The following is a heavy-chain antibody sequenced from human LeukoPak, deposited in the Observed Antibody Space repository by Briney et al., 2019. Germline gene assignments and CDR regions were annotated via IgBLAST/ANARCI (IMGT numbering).Heavy chain of an antibody. V-gene: IGHV4-4*02. D-gene: IGHD2-2*01. Sequence: SGTLSLTCGVSGGSLDITNCCSWVRQAPGKGLEWIGEISHDGTRNYNPSLRSRVAMSFDRANNYFSLSLTAVTAADTALYYCTRESRPFCPFAFWGQGVMVTVSS. CDR2: ISHDGTR. CDR3: TRESRPFCPFAF. J-gene: IGHJ4*02. CDR1: GGSLDITNC.